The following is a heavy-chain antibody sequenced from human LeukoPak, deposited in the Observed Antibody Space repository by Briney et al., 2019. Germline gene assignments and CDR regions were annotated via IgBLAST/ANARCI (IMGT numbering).Heavy chain of an antibody. Sequence: SETLSLTCAVYGGSFSGYYWSWIRQPPGKGLEWIGEINHSGSTNYNPSLKSRVTISVDTSKNQFSLKLSSVTAADTAVYYCARGYQGDYWGQGTLVTVSS. CDR1: GGSFSGYY. D-gene: IGHD2-2*01. CDR3: ARGYQGDY. J-gene: IGHJ4*02. V-gene: IGHV4-34*01. CDR2: INHSGST.